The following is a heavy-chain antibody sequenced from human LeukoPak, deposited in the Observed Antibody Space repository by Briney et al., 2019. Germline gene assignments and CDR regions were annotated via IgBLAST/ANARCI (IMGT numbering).Heavy chain of an antibody. V-gene: IGHV1-8*01. J-gene: IGHJ5*02. CDR1: GYTFTSYD. Sequence: VASVKVSCKAYGYTFTSYDINWVRQATGQGLEWMGWMNPNSGNTGSAQRFQGRITMTRDTSISTAYMELSSLRSEDTAVYYCARGPLVRLPSSFDPWGQGTLVTVSS. CDR3: ARGPLVRLPSSFDP. CDR2: MNPNSGNT. D-gene: IGHD3-16*02.